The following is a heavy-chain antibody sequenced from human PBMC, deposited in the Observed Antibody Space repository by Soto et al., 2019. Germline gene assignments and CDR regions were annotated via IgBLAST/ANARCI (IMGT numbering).Heavy chain of an antibody. CDR1: VFTFSSYA. Sequence: GRSLRLSCSASVFTFSSYAMSSVRHAPGKLLEFFSAISGSGGSTYYADSVKGRFTISRDNSKNTLYLQMNSLRAEDTAVYYCARGLGLVLEYSSSPLSYYGMEVWGQGTTVTAP. J-gene: IGHJ6*02. CDR2: ISGSGGST. CDR3: ARGLGLVLEYSSSPLSYYGMEV. V-gene: IGHV3-23*01. D-gene: IGHD6-6*01.